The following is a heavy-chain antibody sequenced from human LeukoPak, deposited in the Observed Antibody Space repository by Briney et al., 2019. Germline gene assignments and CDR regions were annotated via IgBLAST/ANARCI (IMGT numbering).Heavy chain of an antibody. CDR2: VTTSDGNT. CDR1: GFTFSSYT. Sequence: GGSLRLSCAASGFTFSSYTMSWVRQAPGKGLEWVSTVTTSDGNTYYADSVKGRFTVSRDNSKNTLFLQMNSLRAEDTAVYYCAKDGGLWVSAHWGDSWGRGTLVTVSS. J-gene: IGHJ4*02. V-gene: IGHV3-23*01. D-gene: IGHD7-27*01. CDR3: AKDGGLWVSAHWGDS.